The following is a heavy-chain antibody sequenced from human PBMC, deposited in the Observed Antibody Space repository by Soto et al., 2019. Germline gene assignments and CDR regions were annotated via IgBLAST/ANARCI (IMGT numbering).Heavy chain of an antibody. CDR1: GFTFSSYA. CDR2: ISGSGVST. Sequence: GGSLRLSCAASGFTFSSYAMSWVRQAPGKGLEWVSAISGSGVSTYYADSVKGRFTISRDNSKNTLYLQMNSLRAEDTAVYYCAKYRLDFWSGELDYWGQGTLVTVSS. CDR3: AKYRLDFWSGELDY. V-gene: IGHV3-23*01. J-gene: IGHJ4*02. D-gene: IGHD3-3*01.